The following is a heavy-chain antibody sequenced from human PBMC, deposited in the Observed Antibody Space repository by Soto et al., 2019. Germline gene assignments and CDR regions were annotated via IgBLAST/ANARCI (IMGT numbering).Heavy chain of an antibody. Sequence: ASVKVSCKASGYTFTSYGISWVRQAPGQGLEWMGWISTYSGNTDYAQKFQGRITMTTDTSTDTVYMELRSLRSDDTAVYFCARNLFGVIIMGDYWGQGTLVT. CDR1: GYTFTSYG. J-gene: IGHJ4*02. CDR3: ARNLFGVIIMGDY. D-gene: IGHD3-3*01. V-gene: IGHV1-18*04. CDR2: ISTYSGNT.